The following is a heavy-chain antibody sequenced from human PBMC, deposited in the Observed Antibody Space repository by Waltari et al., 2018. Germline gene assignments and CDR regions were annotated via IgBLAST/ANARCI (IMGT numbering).Heavy chain of an antibody. CDR3: TRDRGYSSSFLDY. CDR2: IRSKAYGGTT. V-gene: IGHV3-49*03. CDR1: GFTFGDSA. Sequence: EVQLVESGGGLVQPGRSLRLSCTASGFTFGDSALRWFRQAPGKGLEWVGFIRSKAYGGTTEYAASVKGRFTISRDDSKSIAYLQMNSLKTEDTAVYYCTRDRGYSSSFLDYWGQGTLVTVSS. D-gene: IGHD6-13*01. J-gene: IGHJ4*02.